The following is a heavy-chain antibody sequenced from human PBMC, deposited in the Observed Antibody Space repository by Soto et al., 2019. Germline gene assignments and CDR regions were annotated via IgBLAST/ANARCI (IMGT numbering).Heavy chain of an antibody. J-gene: IGHJ4*02. Sequence: TSETLSLTCTVSGDSVSSVGFQWALLRRPPRTGQEWIRYIYNGASTYYRPSLESRMPMSLDATRNHYSMRLTSVTAADTAVYFCARAPGALDTRSYFDDWGQGKMVAVSS. CDR3: ARAPGALDTRSYFDD. D-gene: IGHD2-2*01. V-gene: IGHV4-30-4*01. CDR2: IYNGAST. CDR1: GDSVSSVGFQ.